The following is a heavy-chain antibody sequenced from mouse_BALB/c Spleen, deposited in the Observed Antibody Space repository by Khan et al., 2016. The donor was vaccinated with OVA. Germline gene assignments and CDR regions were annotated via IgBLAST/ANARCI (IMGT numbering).Heavy chain of an antibody. CDR1: GYSISSDYA. D-gene: IGHD2-12*01. CDR3: ARSLYYSFGYALDC. CDR2: ISSTGGT. Sequence: EVKLLESGPGLVKPSQSLSLTCTVTGYSISSDYAWNWSRQFPGNKLEWMGYISSTGGTSYNPSLKSRISVTRDTSKNQFFLQLKSVTTEDTATYDCARSLYYSFGYALDCWGRGTSVTVSS. J-gene: IGHJ4*01. V-gene: IGHV3-2*02.